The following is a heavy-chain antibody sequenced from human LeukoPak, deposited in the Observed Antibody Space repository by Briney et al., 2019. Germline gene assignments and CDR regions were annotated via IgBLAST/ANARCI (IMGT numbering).Heavy chain of an antibody. Sequence: ASVKVSCKASGYTFTSYGISWVRQAPGQGLEWMGWISGYNGNTNYAQKLQGRVTMTTDTSTSTAYMELRSLRSDDTAVYYCARVYYYDSSGHNWFDPWGQGTLVTVSS. CDR2: ISGYNGNT. J-gene: IGHJ5*02. V-gene: IGHV1-18*01. CDR1: GYTFTSYG. D-gene: IGHD3-22*01. CDR3: ARVYYYDSSGHNWFDP.